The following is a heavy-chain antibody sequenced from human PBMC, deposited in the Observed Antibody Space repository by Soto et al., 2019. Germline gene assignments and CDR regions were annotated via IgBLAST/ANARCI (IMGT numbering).Heavy chain of an antibody. CDR2: ISYDGSNK. Sequence: GGSLRLSCAASGFTFSSYGMHWVRQAPGKGLEWVAVISYDGSNKYYADSVKGRFTISRDNSKNTLYPQMNSLRAEDTAVYYCAKVPYSSSYGAPDYYYYYGMDVWGQGTTVTVSS. J-gene: IGHJ6*02. D-gene: IGHD6-13*01. CDR1: GFTFSSYG. CDR3: AKVPYSSSYGAPDYYYYYGMDV. V-gene: IGHV3-30*18.